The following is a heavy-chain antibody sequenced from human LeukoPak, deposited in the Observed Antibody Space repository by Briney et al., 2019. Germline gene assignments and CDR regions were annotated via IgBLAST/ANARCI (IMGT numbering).Heavy chain of an antibody. CDR1: GFTFSSYG. CDR3: AKRAPYYYDSSGYYSRSSPFDY. D-gene: IGHD3-22*01. V-gene: IGHV3-30*02. CDR2: IRYDGSNK. Sequence: PGGSLRLSCAASGFTFSSYGMHWVRQAPGKGLEWVAFIRYDGSNKYYADSVKGRFTISRDNSKNTLYLQMNSLRAEDTAVYYCAKRAPYYYDSSGYYSRSSPFDYWGQEPWSPSPQ. J-gene: IGHJ4*01.